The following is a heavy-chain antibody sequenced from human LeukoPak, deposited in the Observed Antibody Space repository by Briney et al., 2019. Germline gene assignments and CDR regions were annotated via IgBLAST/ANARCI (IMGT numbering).Heavy chain of an antibody. D-gene: IGHD3-22*01. CDR1: GGTFISYA. Sequence: SVTVSCKASGGTFISYAISWVRQAPGQGLEWMGRIIPILGIANYAQKFQGRVTITADKSTSTAYMELSSLRSEDTAVYYCARGSRGYYFDYWGQGTLVTVSS. CDR3: ARGSRGYYFDY. J-gene: IGHJ4*02. CDR2: IIPILGIA. V-gene: IGHV1-69*04.